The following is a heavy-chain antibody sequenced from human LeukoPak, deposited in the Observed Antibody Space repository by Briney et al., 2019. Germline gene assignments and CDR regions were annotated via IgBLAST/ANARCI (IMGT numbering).Heavy chain of an antibody. CDR2: IKQDGSEK. J-gene: IGHJ4*02. CDR1: GLTFSSYW. Sequence: PGGSLRLSCAASGLTFSSYWMSWVRQAPGKGLEWVANIKQDGSEKYYVDSVKGRFTISRDNAKNSLYLQMNSLRAEDTAVYYCARSPLVRGVVMDFDYWGQGTLVTVSS. CDR3: ARSPLVRGVVMDFDY. V-gene: IGHV3-7*01. D-gene: IGHD3-10*01.